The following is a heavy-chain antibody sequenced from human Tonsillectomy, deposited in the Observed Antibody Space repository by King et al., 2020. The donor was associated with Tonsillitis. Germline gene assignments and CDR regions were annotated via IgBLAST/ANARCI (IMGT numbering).Heavy chain of an antibody. D-gene: IGHD3-10*01. J-gene: IGHJ4*02. CDR2: IIPILGIA. CDR1: GGTFSSYA. CDR3: ARGVDVGWNRWDY. V-gene: IGHV1-69*04. Sequence: VQLMQSGAEVKKPGSSVKVSCKASGGTFSSYAISWVRQAPGQGLEWMGRIIPILGIANYAQKFQGRVTITADKSTSTAYMELSSLRSEDTAVYYCARGVDVGWNRWDYWGQGTLVTVSS.